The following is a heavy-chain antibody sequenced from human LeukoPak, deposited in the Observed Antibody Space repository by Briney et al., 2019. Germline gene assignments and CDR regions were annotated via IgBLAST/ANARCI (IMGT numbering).Heavy chain of an antibody. CDR3: AKSFSRDCSSTSCYLFDY. CDR2: INNSSSTI. D-gene: IGHD2-2*01. Sequence: GGSLRLSCAASGFTFSIYSMNWLRQVPGKGLEWISFINNSSSTIFYADSVKGRFTISRDNAKDLLYLQMNSLRAEDTAVYYCAKSFSRDCSSTSCYLFDYWGQGALVTVSS. J-gene: IGHJ4*02. CDR1: GFTFSIYS. V-gene: IGHV3-48*01.